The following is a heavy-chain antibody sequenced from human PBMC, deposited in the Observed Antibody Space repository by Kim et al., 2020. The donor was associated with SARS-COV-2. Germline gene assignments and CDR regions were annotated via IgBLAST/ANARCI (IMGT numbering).Heavy chain of an antibody. Sequence: DSVKGRFTISRDNSKNTLYLQMNSLRAEDTAVYYCAKGSGYSSGLYGMDVWGQGTTVTVSS. J-gene: IGHJ6*02. V-gene: IGHV3-23*03. CDR3: AKGSGYSSGLYGMDV. D-gene: IGHD6-25*01.